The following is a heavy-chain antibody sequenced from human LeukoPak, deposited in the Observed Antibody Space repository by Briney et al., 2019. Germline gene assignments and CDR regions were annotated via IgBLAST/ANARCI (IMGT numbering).Heavy chain of an antibody. CDR2: INPSGGIK. D-gene: IGHD5-18*01. Sequence: IINPSGGIKSYAQKFQGRVTMTNDTSTSTVYMELSSLRSEDTAVYYCARDLGGYSYGLPVYWGQGTLVTVSS. V-gene: IGHV1-46*01. J-gene: IGHJ4*02. CDR3: ARDLGGYSYGLPVY.